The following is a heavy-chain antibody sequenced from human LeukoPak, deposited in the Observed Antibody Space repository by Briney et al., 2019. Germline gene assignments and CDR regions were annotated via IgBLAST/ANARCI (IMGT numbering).Heavy chain of an antibody. Sequence: PSETLSLTCTVSGGSISSSSYYWGWLRQPPGKGLEWIGSIYYSGRTYYNPSLKSRVTISIDTSKNQFSLKLSSVTAADTAVYFCARLMSSAYPDYFDYWGQGTLVTVSS. CDR3: ARLMSSAYPDYFDY. CDR2: IYYSGRT. V-gene: IGHV4-39*01. J-gene: IGHJ4*02. CDR1: GGSISSSSYY. D-gene: IGHD3-22*01.